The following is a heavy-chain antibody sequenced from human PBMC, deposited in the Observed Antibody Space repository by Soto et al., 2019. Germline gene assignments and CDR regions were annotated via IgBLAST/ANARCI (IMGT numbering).Heavy chain of an antibody. CDR1: GVIFSSYG. J-gene: IGHJ5*02. CDR3: ARSALPAAINNWFDP. D-gene: IGHD2-2*01. CDR2: IIPFFGTA. Sequence: QVQLVQSGAEVRKPGSSVKVSCKASGVIFSSYGISWVRQAPGQGLEWMGGIIPFFGTANYAQKFQARVTITADKSTSTAYMELSSLRSEDTAVYYCARSALPAAINNWFDPWGQGTLVTVSS. V-gene: IGHV1-69*06.